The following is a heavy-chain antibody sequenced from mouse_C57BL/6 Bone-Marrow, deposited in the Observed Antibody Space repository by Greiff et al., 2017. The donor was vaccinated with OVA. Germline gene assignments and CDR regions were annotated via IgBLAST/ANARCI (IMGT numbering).Heavy chain of an antibody. CDR2: IYPRSGNT. CDR3: ARREYYAMDY. Sequence: QVQLQQSGAELARPGASVKLSCKASGYTFTSYGISWVKQSTGQGLEWIGEIYPRSGNTYYNEKFKGKATLTADKSSSTAYMELRSLTSEDSAVYFCARREYYAMDYWGQGTSVTVSS. V-gene: IGHV1-81*01. CDR1: GYTFTSYG. J-gene: IGHJ4*01.